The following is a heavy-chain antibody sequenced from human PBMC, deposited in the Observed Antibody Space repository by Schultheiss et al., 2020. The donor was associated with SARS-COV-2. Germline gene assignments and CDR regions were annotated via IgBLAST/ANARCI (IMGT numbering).Heavy chain of an antibody. CDR3: ASHQFYDYVWGSYYFDH. CDR1: GGSISSGGYY. D-gene: IGHD3-16*01. Sequence: TLSLTCTVSGGSISSGGYYWSWIRQHPGKGLEWIGYIYYSGSTYYNPSLKSRVTISVDTSKNQFSLKLSSVSAADTAVYYCASHQFYDYVWGSYYFDHWGQGTLVTVSS. CDR2: IYYSGST. V-gene: IGHV4-31*03. J-gene: IGHJ4*02.